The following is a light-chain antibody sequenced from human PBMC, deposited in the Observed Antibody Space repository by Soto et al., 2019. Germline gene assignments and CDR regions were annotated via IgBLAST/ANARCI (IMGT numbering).Light chain of an antibody. CDR1: QSVSSY. J-gene: IGKJ5*01. CDR2: DAS. CDR3: QKRSNVIT. V-gene: IGKV3-11*01. Sequence: EIVLTQSPATLSLSPGARATLSCRASQSVSSYLAWYQQNPGQAPRLLIYDASNSATGIPARFSGSGSGTDFTLTISSLEPEDFAVYYCQKRSNVITFGQGTRLEIK.